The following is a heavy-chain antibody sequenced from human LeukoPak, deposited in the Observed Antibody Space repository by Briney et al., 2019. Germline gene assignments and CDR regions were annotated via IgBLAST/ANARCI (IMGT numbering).Heavy chain of an antibody. CDR2: INPSGGST. J-gene: IGHJ6*02. CDR3: ARDLRYCSGGSCFSAEYYYYYYGMDV. V-gene: IGHV1-46*01. Sequence: GASVKVSCKASGYTFTSYYMHWVRQASGQGLEWMGIINPSGGSTSYAQKFQGRVTMTRDTSTSTVYMELSSLRSEDTAVYYCARDLRYCSGGSCFSAEYYYYYYGMDVWGQGTTVTVSS. CDR1: GYTFTSYY. D-gene: IGHD2-15*01.